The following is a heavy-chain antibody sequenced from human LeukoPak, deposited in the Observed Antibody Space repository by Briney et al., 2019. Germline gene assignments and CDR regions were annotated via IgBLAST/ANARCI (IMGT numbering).Heavy chain of an antibody. Sequence: GGSLRLSCAASGFTFSTYSMNWVRQAPGKGLEWVSYISSSSSTIYYADSVKGRFTISRDNAKNSLYLQMNSLRVEDTAVYYCAREVGPINDWGQGTLVTVSS. V-gene: IGHV3-48*04. CDR1: GFTFSTYS. CDR2: ISSSSSTI. D-gene: IGHD1-26*01. CDR3: AREVGPIND. J-gene: IGHJ4*02.